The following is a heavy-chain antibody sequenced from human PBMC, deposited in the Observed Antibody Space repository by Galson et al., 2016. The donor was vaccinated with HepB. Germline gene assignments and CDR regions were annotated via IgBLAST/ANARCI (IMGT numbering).Heavy chain of an antibody. J-gene: IGHJ2*01. Sequence: SLRLSCAASGFTFSPAWMHWVRQAPGKGLVWISRINSDGTSTIYADSVKGRFTISRGNAKNTVYLQMNSLRGEDTAVYYCARDGAHWDLDLWGRGTLVTVSS. CDR2: INSDGTST. CDR1: GFTFSPAW. V-gene: IGHV3-74*01. CDR3: ARDGAHWDLDL.